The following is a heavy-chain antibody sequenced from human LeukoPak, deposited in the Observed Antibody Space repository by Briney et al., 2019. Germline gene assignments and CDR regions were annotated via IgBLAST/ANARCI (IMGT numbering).Heavy chain of an antibody. Sequence: GGSLRLSCVASGFIFRNYAMSWVRQAPGEGLEWVSGISDNGGGTYYADSLKGRFTISRDNSKNMLYLQKNSLRAEDTAVYYCAKESGALGAPLYDYWGRGILVTASS. CDR1: GFIFRNYA. CDR3: AKESGALGAPLYDY. V-gene: IGHV3-23*01. D-gene: IGHD4/OR15-4a*01. J-gene: IGHJ4*02. CDR2: ISDNGGGT.